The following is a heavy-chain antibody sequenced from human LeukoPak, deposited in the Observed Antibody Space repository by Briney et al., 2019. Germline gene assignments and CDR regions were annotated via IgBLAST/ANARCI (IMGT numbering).Heavy chain of an antibody. CDR3: ARHVAYSSRFDY. CDR2: IYYSGST. Sequence: SETLSLTCTVSGGSISSSSHYWGWIRQSPGKGLEWIGSIYYSGSTYYNPSLKSRVTISVDTSKNQFSLKMSSVTAADTAVYYCARHVAYSSRFDYWGQGTLVTVSS. V-gene: IGHV4-39*01. CDR1: GGSISSSSHY. J-gene: IGHJ4*02. D-gene: IGHD6-13*01.